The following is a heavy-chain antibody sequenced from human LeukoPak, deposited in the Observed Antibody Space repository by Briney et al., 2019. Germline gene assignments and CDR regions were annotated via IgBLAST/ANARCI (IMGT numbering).Heavy chain of an antibody. Sequence: PSETLSLTCTVSGGSISSYYWSWIRQPPGKGLEWIGYIYYSGSTNYNPSLKSRVTISVDTSKNQFSLKLSSVTAADTAVYYCARDRRAAWYFDLWGRGTLVTVSS. CDR2: IYYSGST. J-gene: IGHJ2*01. V-gene: IGHV4-59*01. CDR3: ARDRRAAWYFDL. D-gene: IGHD6-25*01. CDR1: GGSISSYY.